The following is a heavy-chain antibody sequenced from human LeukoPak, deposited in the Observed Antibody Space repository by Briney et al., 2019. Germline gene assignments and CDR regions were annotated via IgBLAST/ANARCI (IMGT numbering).Heavy chain of an antibody. CDR1: GFTFSSYG. V-gene: IGHV3-30*02. J-gene: IGHJ4*02. CDR3: ARGPRITIFGVVIPRFDY. CDR2: IRYDENTK. Sequence: PGGSLRLSCTASGFTFSSYGMQWVRQAPGKGLEWVACIRYDENTKYYADSVKGRFTVSRDNSKNTLYLQMNSLRAEDTAVYYCARGPRITIFGVVIPRFDYWGQGTLVTVSS. D-gene: IGHD3-3*01.